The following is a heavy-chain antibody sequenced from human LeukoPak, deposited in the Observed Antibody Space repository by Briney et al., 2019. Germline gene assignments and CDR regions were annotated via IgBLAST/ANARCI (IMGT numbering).Heavy chain of an antibody. Sequence: ASVKVSCKASGYTFTSYGINWVRQAPGQGLEWMGWISAYNGNTNYAQKLQGRVTMTTDTSTSTAYMELRSLRSDDTAVYYCARGLMGRGFEAFDYWGQGTLVTVSS. CDR3: ARGLMGRGFEAFDY. J-gene: IGHJ4*02. V-gene: IGHV1-18*01. CDR2: ISAYNGNT. D-gene: IGHD3-10*01. CDR1: GYTFTSYG.